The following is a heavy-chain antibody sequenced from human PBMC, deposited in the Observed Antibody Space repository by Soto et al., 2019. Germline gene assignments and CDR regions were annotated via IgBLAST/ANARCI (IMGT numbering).Heavy chain of an antibody. CDR1: GFTFSSYG. CDR3: AREGYYYGSGSSPGGYYYGRDV. D-gene: IGHD3-10*01. CDR2: IWYDGSNK. V-gene: IGHV3-33*01. J-gene: IGHJ6*02. Sequence: QVQLVESGGGVVQPGRSLRLSCAASGFTFSSYGMHWVRQAPGKGLEWVAVIWYDGSNKYYADSVKGRFTISRDNSKNTLYLQMNILRAEDTAVYYCAREGYYYGSGSSPGGYYYGRDVWGQGTTVTVSS.